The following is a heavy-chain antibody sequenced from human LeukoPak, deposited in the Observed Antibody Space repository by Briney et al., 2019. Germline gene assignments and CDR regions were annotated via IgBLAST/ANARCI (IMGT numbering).Heavy chain of an antibody. D-gene: IGHD2-15*01. V-gene: IGHV1-46*01. CDR3: ARGGPYHGWDY. J-gene: IGHJ4*02. CDR2: IDPNGGST. CDR1: GYTFSSYY. Sequence: ASVKVSCKASGYTFSSYYMHWARQASGQGLEWVGRIDPNGGSTIYARNLQGRVTMTSDTSTSTIYMELSSLRSEDTAVYYCARGGPYHGWDYWGQGTLVTVSS.